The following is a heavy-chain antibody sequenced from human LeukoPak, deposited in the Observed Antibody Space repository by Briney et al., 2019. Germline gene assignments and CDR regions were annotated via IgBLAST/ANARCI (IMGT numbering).Heavy chain of an antibody. Sequence: GGSLRLSCAASGFTFSSYWMSRVRQAPGKGLEWVANIKQDGSEKYYVDSVKGRFTISRDNTKNSLYLQMNSLRAEDTAVYYCASSLGYYYFGDAFDIWGQGTMVTVSS. CDR1: GFTFSSYW. D-gene: IGHD3-22*01. CDR3: ASSLGYYYFGDAFDI. J-gene: IGHJ3*02. V-gene: IGHV3-7*01. CDR2: IKQDGSEK.